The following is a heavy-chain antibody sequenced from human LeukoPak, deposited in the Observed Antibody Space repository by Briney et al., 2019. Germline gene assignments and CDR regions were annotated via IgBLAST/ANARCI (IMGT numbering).Heavy chain of an antibody. D-gene: IGHD3-10*01. J-gene: IGHJ5*02. V-gene: IGHV3-21*01. CDR1: GFTFSSYS. CDR3: ARGGRLWFGEGVWFDP. CDR2: ISSSSSYI. Sequence: GGSLRLSCAASGFTFSSYSMNWVRQAPGKGLEWVSSISSSSSYIYSADSVKGRFTISRDNAKNSLYLQMNSLRVEDTAVYYCARGGRLWFGEGVWFDPWGQGTLVTVSS.